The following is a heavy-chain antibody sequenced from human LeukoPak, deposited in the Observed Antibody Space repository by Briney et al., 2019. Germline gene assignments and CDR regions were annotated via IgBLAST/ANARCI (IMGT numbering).Heavy chain of an antibody. V-gene: IGHV5-51*01. J-gene: IGHJ1*01. CDR1: GYSFTSYW. CDR3: ATGGYSYGYAEYFQH. Sequence: GESLKISCKGSGYSFTSYWIGWVRQMPGKGLEWMGIIYPGDSDTRYSPSFQGQFTISADKSISTAYLQWSSLKASDTAMYYCATGGYSYGYAEYFQHWGQGTLVTVSS. D-gene: IGHD5-18*01. CDR2: IYPGDSDT.